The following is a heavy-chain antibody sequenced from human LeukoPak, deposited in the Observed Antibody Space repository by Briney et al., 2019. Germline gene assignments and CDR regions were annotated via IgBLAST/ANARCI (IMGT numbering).Heavy chain of an antibody. CDR2: IYYSGST. CDR1: GGSISSYY. J-gene: IGHJ4*02. CDR3: ARVGEIVGHDY. Sequence: SETLSLTCTVSGGSISSYYWSWIRQPPGKGLEWIGYIYYSGSTNYNPSLKSRVTISVDTSKNQFSLKLSSVTAADTAVYYCARVGEIVGHDYWGQGTLVTVSS. V-gene: IGHV4-59*01. D-gene: IGHD3/OR15-3a*01.